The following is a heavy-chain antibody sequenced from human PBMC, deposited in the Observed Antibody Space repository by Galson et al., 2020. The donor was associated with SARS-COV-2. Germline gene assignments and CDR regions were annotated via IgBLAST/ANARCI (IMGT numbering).Heavy chain of an antibody. V-gene: IGHV3-43*01. CDR3: AKDIGYDNSGYDS. CDR1: GFSFDDYT. D-gene: IGHD3-22*01. J-gene: IGHJ4*02. Sequence: GESLKISCAASGFSFDDYTMHWVRQAPGKGLEWVSLISRDGGITAYADSVKGRFTISRDNRKNALFLQMDSLTTEDTALYYCAKDIGYDNSGYDSWGQGALVTVSS. CDR2: ISRDGGIT.